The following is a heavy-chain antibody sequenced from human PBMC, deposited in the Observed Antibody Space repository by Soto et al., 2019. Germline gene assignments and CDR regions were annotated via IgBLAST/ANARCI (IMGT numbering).Heavy chain of an antibody. V-gene: IGHV1-2*02. CDR2: INPITGGT. D-gene: IGHD3-22*01. Sequence: VKVSCKASGYTFTAYYIHWVRQAPGQGLEWMGWINPITGGTNYAPNFQGRVTMTRDTSISTAYMELSSLRSDDTALYYCARNYYDSSDRDYLDYWGQGTLVTVSS. CDR1: GYTFTAYY. J-gene: IGHJ4*02. CDR3: ARNYYDSSDRDYLDY.